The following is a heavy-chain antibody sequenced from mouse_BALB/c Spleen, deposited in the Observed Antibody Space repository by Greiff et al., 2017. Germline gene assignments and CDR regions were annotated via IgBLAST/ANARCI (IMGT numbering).Heavy chain of an antibody. CDR3: ARHPLLRGAMDY. D-gene: IGHD1-2*01. CDR2: ISNGGGST. CDR1: GFTFSSYT. J-gene: IGHJ4*01. V-gene: IGHV5-12-2*01. Sequence: EVKLQESGGGLVQPGGSLKLSCAASGFTFSSYTMSWVRQTPEKRLEWVAYISNGGGSTYYPDTVKGRFTISRDNAKNTLYLQMSSLKTEDTAMYYCARHPLLRGAMDYWGQGTSVTVSS.